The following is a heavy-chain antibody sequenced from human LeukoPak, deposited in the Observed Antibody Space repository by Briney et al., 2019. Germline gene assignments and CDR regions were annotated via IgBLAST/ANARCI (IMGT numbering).Heavy chain of an antibody. CDR1: GFNFSSYA. CDR3: AKAGYCATAGCPDYYYMDV. D-gene: IGHD2-8*01. J-gene: IGHJ6*03. CDR2: IRYDGSNK. V-gene: IGHV3-30*02. Sequence: GGSLRLSCAAPGFNFSSYAMHWVRQAPGKGLEWVSFIRYDGSNKFYADSVKGRFTISRDTSKNTLYLQMNSLRTEDSAMYYCAKAGYCATAGCPDYYYMDVWGRGTTVTVSS.